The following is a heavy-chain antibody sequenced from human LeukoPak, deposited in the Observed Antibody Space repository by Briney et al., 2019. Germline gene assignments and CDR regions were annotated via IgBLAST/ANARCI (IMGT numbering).Heavy chain of an antibody. CDR3: EVVPAAKQLGVFDY. J-gene: IGHJ4*02. CDR1: GGTFSSYA. V-gene: IGHV1-69*05. Sequence: GSSVKVSCKASGGTFSSYAISWVRQAPGQGLEWMGRIIPIFGTANYAQKFQGRVTITTDESTSTAYMELSSLGSEDTAVYYCEVVPAAKQLGVFDYWGQGTLVTVSS. CDR2: IIPIFGTA. D-gene: IGHD2-2*01.